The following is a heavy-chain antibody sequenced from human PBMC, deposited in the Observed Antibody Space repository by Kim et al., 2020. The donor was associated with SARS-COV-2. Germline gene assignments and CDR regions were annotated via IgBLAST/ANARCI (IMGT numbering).Heavy chain of an antibody. V-gene: IGHV4-59*13. Sequence: SETLSLTCTVSGGSISSYYWSWIRQPPGKGLEWIGYIYYSGSTNYNPSLKSRVTISVDTSKNQFSLKLSSVTAADTAVYYCARDRGGATSGNWFDPWGQGTLVTVSS. CDR2: IYYSGST. CDR1: GGSISSYY. J-gene: IGHJ5*02. D-gene: IGHD1-26*01. CDR3: ARDRGGATSGNWFDP.